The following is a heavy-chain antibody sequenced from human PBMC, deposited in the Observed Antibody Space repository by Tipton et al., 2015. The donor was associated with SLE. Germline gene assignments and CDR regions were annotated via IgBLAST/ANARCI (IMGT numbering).Heavy chain of an antibody. CDR3: ARDHTPLGDYYYYYYYMDV. CDR1: GFTFRSYA. D-gene: IGHD7-27*01. CDR2: NYGGGRNS. J-gene: IGHJ6*03. V-gene: IGHV3-23*03. Sequence: SLRLSCVASGFTFRSYAITWVRQAPGKGLEWVSVNYGGGRNSYYADSVKGRFTFSRDDSKNTLYLQMTSLRAEDTAVYYCARDHTPLGDYYYYYYYMDVWGKGTTVTASS.